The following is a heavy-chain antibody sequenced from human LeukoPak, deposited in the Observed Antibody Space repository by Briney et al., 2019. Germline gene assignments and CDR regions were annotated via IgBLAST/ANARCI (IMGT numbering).Heavy chain of an antibody. V-gene: IGHV3-23*01. D-gene: IGHD1-20*01. CDR2: IRAAGTST. CDR3: AKDRRYNWNDGNAFDI. Sequence: GGSLRLSCAASGLTFSSYAMSWVRQAPGKGLEWVSAIRAAGTSTYYADSVRGRFTISRDNSKNTLYLQMDSLRAEDTAVYFCAKDRRYNWNDGNAFDIWGQGTMVTVSS. J-gene: IGHJ3*02. CDR1: GLTFSSYA.